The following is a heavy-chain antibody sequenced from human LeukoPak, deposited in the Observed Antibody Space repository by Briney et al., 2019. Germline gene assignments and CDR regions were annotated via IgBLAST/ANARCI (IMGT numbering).Heavy chain of an antibody. V-gene: IGHV1-69*04. CDR3: ARDRGYGDYGSFDY. J-gene: IGHJ4*02. CDR2: IIPILGIA. D-gene: IGHD4-17*01. Sequence: SMKVSCKASGGTFSSYAISWVRQAPGQGLEWMGRIIPILGIANYAQKFQGRVTITADKSTSTAYMELSSLRSEDTAVYYCARDRGYGDYGSFDYWGQGTLVTVSS. CDR1: GGTFSSYA.